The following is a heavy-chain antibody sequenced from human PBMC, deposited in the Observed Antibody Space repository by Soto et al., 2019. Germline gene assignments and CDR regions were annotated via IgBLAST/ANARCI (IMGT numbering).Heavy chain of an antibody. V-gene: IGHV5-10-1*01. CDR2: IDPSDSYT. CDR3: ARRRIAAAGTPAGYYYYGMDV. J-gene: IGHJ6*02. Sequence: GESVKISCKGSGYSFTIYCISWVLQMPWKGLEWMGRIDPSDSYTNYSPSFQGHVTISADKSISTAYLQWSSLKASDTAMYYCARRRIAAAGTPAGYYYYGMDVWGQGTTVTVSS. CDR1: GYSFTIYC. D-gene: IGHD6-13*01.